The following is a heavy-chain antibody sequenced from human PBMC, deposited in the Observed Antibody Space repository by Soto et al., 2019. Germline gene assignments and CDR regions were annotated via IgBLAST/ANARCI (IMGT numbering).Heavy chain of an antibody. D-gene: IGHD4-17*01. CDR1: GFTFSSYA. CDR3: GRSTTVPTFFDY. V-gene: IGHV3-23*01. CDR2: ISGSGGST. Sequence: EVQLLESGGGLVQPGGSLRLSCAASGFTFSSYAMSWVRQAPGKGLEWVSAISGSGGSTYYADSVKGRFTISRDNSKNTLYLQMNSLRAEDTDVYYCGRSTTVPTFFDYWGQGTLVTVSS. J-gene: IGHJ4*02.